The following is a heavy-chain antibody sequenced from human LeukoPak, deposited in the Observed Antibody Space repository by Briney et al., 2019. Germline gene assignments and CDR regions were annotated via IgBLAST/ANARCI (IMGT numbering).Heavy chain of an antibody. CDR1: GYTFTSYG. V-gene: IGHV1-18*01. J-gene: IGHJ4*02. D-gene: IGHD3-22*01. CDR3: ARDLRDSSGYYGYYFDY. CDR2: ISAYNGNT. Sequence: ASVKVSCKASGYTFTSYGISWVRQAPGQGLEWMGWISAYNGNTNYAQKLQGRVTMTTDTSTSTAYVELRSLRSDDTAVYYCARDLRDSSGYYGYYFDYWGQGTLVTVSS.